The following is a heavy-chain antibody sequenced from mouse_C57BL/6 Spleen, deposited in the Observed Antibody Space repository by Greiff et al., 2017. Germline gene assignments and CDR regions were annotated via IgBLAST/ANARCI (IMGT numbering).Heavy chain of an antibody. Sequence: VQLQQSGAELVRPGASVTLSCKASGYTFTDYEMHWVKQTPVHGLEWIGAIDPETGGTAYNQKFKGKAILTADKSSSTAYMELRSLTSEDSAVYYCTRDEITTVVERFAYWGQGTLVTVSA. CDR1: GYTFTDYE. J-gene: IGHJ3*01. CDR3: TRDEITTVVERFAY. D-gene: IGHD1-1*01. CDR2: IDPETGGT. V-gene: IGHV1-15*01.